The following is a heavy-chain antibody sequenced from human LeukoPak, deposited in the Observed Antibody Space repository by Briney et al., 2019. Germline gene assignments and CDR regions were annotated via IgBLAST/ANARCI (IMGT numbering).Heavy chain of an antibody. J-gene: IGHJ5*02. CDR3: ARDGVVSRPWFGDNNWFDP. CDR2: IYTSGST. CDR1: GGSISSYY. V-gene: IGHV4-4*07. Sequence: PSETLSLTCTVSGGSISSYYWSWIRQPAGKGLEWIGRIYTSGSTNYNPSLKSRVTMSVDTSKNQFSLKLSSVTAADTAVYYCARDGVVSRPWFGDNNWFDPWGQGTLVTVSS. D-gene: IGHD3-10*01.